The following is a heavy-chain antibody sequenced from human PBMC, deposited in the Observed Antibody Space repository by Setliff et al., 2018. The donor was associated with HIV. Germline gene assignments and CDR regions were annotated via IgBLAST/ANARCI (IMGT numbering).Heavy chain of an antibody. V-gene: IGHV4-39*07. Sequence: SETLSLTCAVSGGSVSSPSYYWGWIRQPPGKGLEWIGSVYNSGITFKNPSLKSRVSISVDRSGNQFSLRLTSVTAADTAVYYCATCRHRPSNWFDPWGQGTVVSVSS. CDR3: ATCRHRPSNWFDP. CDR2: VYNSGIT. J-gene: IGHJ5*02. CDR1: GGSVSSPSYY.